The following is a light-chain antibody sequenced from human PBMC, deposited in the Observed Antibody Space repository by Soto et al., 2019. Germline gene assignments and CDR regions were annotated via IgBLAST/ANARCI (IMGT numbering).Light chain of an antibody. CDR2: EVS. V-gene: IGLV2-14*01. CDR3: SSYTSSSTLNWV. CDR1: SSDVGGYNY. J-gene: IGLJ3*02. Sequence: QSVLTQPASVSGSPGQSITISCTGTSSDVGGYNYVSWYQQHPGKAPKLMIYEVSNRPSGFSNRFSGSKSGNTASLTISGLQAEDEADYYCSSYTSSSTLNWVFGGGTKLTVL.